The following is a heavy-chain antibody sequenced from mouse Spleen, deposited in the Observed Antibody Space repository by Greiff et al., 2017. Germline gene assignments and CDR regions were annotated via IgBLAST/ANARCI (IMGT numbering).Heavy chain of an antibody. Sequence: EVKLVESGGGLVQPGGSLSLSCAASGFTFTDYYMSWVRQPPGKALEWLGFIRNKANGYTTEYSASVKGRFTISRDNSQSILYLQMNALRAEDSATYYCARSPLTTVVATDAMDYWGQGTSVTVSS. V-gene: IGHV7-3*01. CDR3: ARSPLTTVVATDAMDY. J-gene: IGHJ4*01. D-gene: IGHD1-1*01. CDR1: GFTFTDYY. CDR2: IRNKANGYTT.